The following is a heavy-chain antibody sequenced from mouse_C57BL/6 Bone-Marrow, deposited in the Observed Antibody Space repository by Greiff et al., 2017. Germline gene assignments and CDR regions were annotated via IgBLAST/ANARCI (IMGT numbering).Heavy chain of an antibody. D-gene: IGHD1-1*01. CDR1: GFTFSSYG. J-gene: IGHJ2*01. Sequence: DVKLQESGGDLVKPGGSLKLSCAASGFTFSSYGMSWVRQTPDKRLEWVATISSGGSYTYYPDSVKGRFTISRDNAKNTLYLQMSSLKSEDTAMYYCARRGSSDYWGQGTTLTVSS. CDR2: ISSGGSYT. V-gene: IGHV5-6*02. CDR3: ARRGSSDY.